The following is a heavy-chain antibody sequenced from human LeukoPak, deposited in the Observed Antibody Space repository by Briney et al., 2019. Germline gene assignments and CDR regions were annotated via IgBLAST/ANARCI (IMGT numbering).Heavy chain of an antibody. V-gene: IGHV4-31*03. Sequence: PSQTLSLTCSVSGGSISSGGYYWSWIRQHPGKGLEWIGYIYYSGNTYFNPSLNSRVTISLDTSKNQFFLKLSSVTAADTAVYYWARAGGEQGRRLGDYFAYWGQGTLVTVSS. J-gene: IGHJ4*02. CDR3: ARAGGEQGRRLGDYFAY. D-gene: IGHD6-19*01. CDR1: GGSISSGGYY. CDR2: IYYSGNT.